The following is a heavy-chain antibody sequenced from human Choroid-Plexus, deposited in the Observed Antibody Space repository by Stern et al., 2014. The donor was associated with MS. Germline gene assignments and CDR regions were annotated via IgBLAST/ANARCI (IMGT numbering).Heavy chain of an antibody. CDR1: GFTFGSCA. D-gene: IGHD2/OR15-2a*01. Sequence: VQLEESGGDVVQPGRPLRLSCVASGFTFGSCAMHWVRQAPGKGLEWVAGVSYDGSNKYYADSVKGRFTISRDNSQNTLYMQMSSLRPEDTAVYYCAKDRQYLTYFFDHWGQGSLVTVSS. J-gene: IGHJ5*02. CDR3: AKDRQYLTYFFDH. CDR2: VSYDGSNK. V-gene: IGHV3-30*18.